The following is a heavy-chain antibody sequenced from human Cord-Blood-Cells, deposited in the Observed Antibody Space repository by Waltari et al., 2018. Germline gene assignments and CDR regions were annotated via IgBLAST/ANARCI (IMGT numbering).Heavy chain of an antibody. CDR1: RFTPASYA. CDR3: ARSYDSSGYYFDY. D-gene: IGHD3-22*01. CDR2: ISYDGSNK. Sequence: QVQLVESGGGVVQPGRSLRPSCAASRFTPASYAMHWPCQAPGKGLEWVAVISYDGSNKYYADSVKGRFTISRDNSKNTLYLQMNSLRAEDTAVYYCARSYDSSGYYFDYWGQGTLVTVSS. V-gene: IGHV3-30*19. J-gene: IGHJ4*02.